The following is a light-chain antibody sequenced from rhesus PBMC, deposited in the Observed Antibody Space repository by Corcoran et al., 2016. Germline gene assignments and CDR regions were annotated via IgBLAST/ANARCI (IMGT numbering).Light chain of an antibody. Sequence: DIQMTQSPSSLSASVGDKVTITCRASQGINSWLAWYQQTPGKAPQLLIYAASSLESGAPSRFSGSGSGTDYTLTISSLQPEDFATYYCQQGYNTPWTFGQGTKVEIK. CDR1: QGINSW. CDR2: AAS. J-gene: IGKJ1*01. CDR3: QQGYNTPWT. V-gene: IGKV1-18*01.